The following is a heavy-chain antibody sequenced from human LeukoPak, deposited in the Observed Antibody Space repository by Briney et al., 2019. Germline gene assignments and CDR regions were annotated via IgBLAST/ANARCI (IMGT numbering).Heavy chain of an antibody. Sequence: PSETLSLTCTVSGGSISSYYWSWIRQPAGKGLEWIGRIHATGSTNYNPSLKSRVTISVDTSKNQFSLKLSSVTAADTAVYYCARAYGSGSYWIFDYWGQGTLVTVSS. CDR3: ARAYGSGSYWIFDY. CDR2: IHATGST. V-gene: IGHV4-4*07. CDR1: GGSISSYY. J-gene: IGHJ4*02. D-gene: IGHD3-10*01.